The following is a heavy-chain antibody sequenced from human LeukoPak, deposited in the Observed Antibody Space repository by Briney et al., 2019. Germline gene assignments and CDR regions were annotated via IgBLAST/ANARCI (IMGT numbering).Heavy chain of an antibody. D-gene: IGHD5-18*01. J-gene: IGHJ4*02. Sequence: PGGSLRLSCAASGFTFNTYWMTWVRQAPGKGLEWVANIRPDGSDQYYVDSLKGRFTIPRDNAKNSLYLQMDSLRAEDTAVYYCARAGYTYGFDYWGQGTLVTVSS. V-gene: IGHV3-7*04. CDR1: GFTFNTYW. CDR2: IRPDGSDQ. CDR3: ARAGYTYGFDY.